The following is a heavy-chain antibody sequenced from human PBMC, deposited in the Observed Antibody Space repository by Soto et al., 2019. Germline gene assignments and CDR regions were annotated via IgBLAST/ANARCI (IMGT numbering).Heavy chain of an antibody. CDR1: GFTFSNYA. CDR2: IGGSGAPT. V-gene: IGHV3-23*01. J-gene: IGHJ4*02. Sequence: ESGGGLVQPGGSLRLSCAASGFTFSNYAMNWVRQAPGKGLEWVSTIGGSGAPTYYADSVRGRFTISRDNSKNTLYLQMNSLRDEDTAAYFCASKLTFGSSSDYWGQGTLVTVSS. CDR3: ASKLTFGSSSDY. D-gene: IGHD3-10*01.